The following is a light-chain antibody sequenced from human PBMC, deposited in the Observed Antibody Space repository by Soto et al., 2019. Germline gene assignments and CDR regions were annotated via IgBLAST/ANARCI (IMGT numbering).Light chain of an antibody. CDR2: SNN. CDR3: AAWDDSLSGSYV. CDR1: SSNIGSNY. J-gene: IGLJ1*01. Sequence: QSVLTQPPSASGTPGQRVTISCSGSSSNIGSNYVYWYQQLPGTAPKLLIYSNNQRPSGVPDRFSGPKSGTSASLAISGLRSEDEADYYCAAWDDSLSGSYVFGTGTKLTVL. V-gene: IGLV1-47*02.